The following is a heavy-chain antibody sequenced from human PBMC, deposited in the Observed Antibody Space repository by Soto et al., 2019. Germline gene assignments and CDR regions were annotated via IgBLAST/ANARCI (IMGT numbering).Heavy chain of an antibody. CDR2: ISYDGSNK. D-gene: IGHD4-17*01. CDR1: GFTFSSYA. V-gene: IGHV3-30-3*01. Sequence: QVQLVESGGGVVQPGRSLRLSCAASGFTFSSYAMHWVRQAPGKGLEWVAVISYDGSNKYYADSVKGRFTISRDNSKNTLYLQMNSLRAEDTAVYYSASGLSGYGDDEGGDYWGHGTLVTVSS. CDR3: ASGLSGYGDDEGGDY. J-gene: IGHJ4*01.